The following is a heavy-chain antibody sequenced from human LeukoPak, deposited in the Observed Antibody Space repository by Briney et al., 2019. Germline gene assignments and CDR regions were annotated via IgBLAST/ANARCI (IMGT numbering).Heavy chain of an antibody. Sequence: PGGSLRLSCAASGFTFSDYNMHWVRQAPGKGLEWVAVISYDGSNKYYADSVKGRFTISRDNSKNTLYLQMNSLRAEDTAVYYCARTHDYGDYSFDYWGQGTLVTVSS. CDR3: ARTHDYGDYSFDY. CDR1: GFTFSDYN. CDR2: ISYDGSNK. D-gene: IGHD4-17*01. J-gene: IGHJ4*02. V-gene: IGHV3-30*03.